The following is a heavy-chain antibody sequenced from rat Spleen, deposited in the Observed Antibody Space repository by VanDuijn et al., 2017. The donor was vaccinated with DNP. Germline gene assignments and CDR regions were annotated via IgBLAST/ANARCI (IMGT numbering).Heavy chain of an antibody. D-gene: IGHD1-2*01. V-gene: IGHV2-30*01. Sequence: QVQLKESGPGLVQPSQTLSLTCTVSGFSLTNYNVHWVRQPTGKGLEWMGTIWTGGSTDYNSALRSRLSISRDTSKSQVFLKMNRLQTEDMATYYCARELYPYAMNAWGQGTSVTVSS. CDR3: ARELYPYAMNA. J-gene: IGHJ4*01. CDR1: GFSLTNYN. CDR2: IWTGGST.